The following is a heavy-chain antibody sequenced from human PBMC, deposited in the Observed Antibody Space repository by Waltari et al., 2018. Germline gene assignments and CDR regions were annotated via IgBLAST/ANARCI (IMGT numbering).Heavy chain of an antibody. J-gene: IGHJ4*02. V-gene: IGHV3-23*01. CDR1: GFTFSSYA. Sequence: EVQLLESGGGLVQPGGSLRLSCAASGFTFSSYAMSWVRQAPGKGLEWVSAISGSGGSTYYADSVKGRFTISRDNSKNTLYLQMNSLRAEDTAVFYCAKDRGFGGSGSYYCDYWGQGTLVTVSS. CDR2: ISGSGGST. D-gene: IGHD3-10*01. CDR3: AKDRGFGGSGSYYCDY.